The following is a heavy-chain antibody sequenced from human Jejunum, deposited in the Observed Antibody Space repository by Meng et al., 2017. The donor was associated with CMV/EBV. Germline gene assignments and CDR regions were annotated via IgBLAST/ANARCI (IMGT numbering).Heavy chain of an antibody. D-gene: IGHD1-26*01. V-gene: IGHV3-53*01. Sequence: SGFTVSNNHVAWVRQAPGKGLEWVSVIYGDAVTYYTDSVKGRLTISRDTSTNTVYLEMNSLRADDTAVYYCVRDDHSGSLVGFDYWGQGTLVTVSS. CDR2: IYGDAVT. J-gene: IGHJ4*02. CDR1: GFTVSNNH. CDR3: VRDDHSGSLVGFDY.